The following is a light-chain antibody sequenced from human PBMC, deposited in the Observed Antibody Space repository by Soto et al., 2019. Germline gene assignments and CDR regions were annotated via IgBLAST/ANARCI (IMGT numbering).Light chain of an antibody. V-gene: IGLV1-51*02. CDR2: ENH. CDR3: GTWDSSLSAGV. J-gene: IGLJ1*01. CDR1: SSNIGNNY. Sequence: QSVLTQPPSVSAAPGQKVTISCSGSSSNIGNNYVSWYQQLPGTAPKLLIYENHKRPSGIPDRFSGSKSGTSATLGITGLQTGDEADYYCGTWDSSLSAGVFGTGTKSPS.